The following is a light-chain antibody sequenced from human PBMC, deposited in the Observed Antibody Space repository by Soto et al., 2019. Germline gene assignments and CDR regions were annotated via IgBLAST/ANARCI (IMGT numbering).Light chain of an antibody. J-gene: IGKJ1*01. CDR1: QSVRSN. Sequence: EIVMTQSPVTLSVSPGERATLSCRASQSVRSNLAWYQQKPGQAPSLLIYGAFTRATGIPTRFSGTGSGTEFTLTISSLQSEDFALYYCQQYNDWPLTFGQGTNVDIK. V-gene: IGKV3-15*01. CDR3: QQYNDWPLT. CDR2: GAF.